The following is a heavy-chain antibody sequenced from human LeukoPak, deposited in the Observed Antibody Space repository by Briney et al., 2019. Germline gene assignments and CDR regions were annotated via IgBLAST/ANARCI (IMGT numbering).Heavy chain of an antibody. J-gene: IGHJ4*02. D-gene: IGHD4-17*01. V-gene: IGHV3-48*02. Sequence: GLLRLSCAASGFTFSTYSMNWVRQAPGKGLEWISYISVSSSTIYYADSVKGRFTISRDNAKNSLYLQMNSLRDDDTAVYYCARVPDTVTTRGYWGQGTLVTVSS. CDR1: GFTFSTYS. CDR2: ISVSSSTI. CDR3: ARVPDTVTTRGY.